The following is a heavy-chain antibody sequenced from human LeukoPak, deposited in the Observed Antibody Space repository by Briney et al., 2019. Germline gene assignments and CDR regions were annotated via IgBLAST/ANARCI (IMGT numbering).Heavy chain of an antibody. CDR3: ARVHPSWNDAVFDY. V-gene: IGHV4-59*01. Sequence: PSETLSLTCTVSGGSISSYYWSWIRQPPGQGLEWIGYIYYSGSTNYNPSLKSRVTISVDTSKNQFSLKLSSVTAADTAVYYCARVHPSWNDAVFDYWGQGTLVTVSS. D-gene: IGHD1-1*01. CDR2: IYYSGST. J-gene: IGHJ4*02. CDR1: GGSISSYY.